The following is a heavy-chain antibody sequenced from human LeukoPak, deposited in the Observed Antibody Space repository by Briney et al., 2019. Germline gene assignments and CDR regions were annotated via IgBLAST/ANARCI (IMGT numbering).Heavy chain of an antibody. D-gene: IGHD1-26*01. CDR2: ITSGSSYI. CDR1: GFTFSSYN. V-gene: IGHV3-21*01. J-gene: IGHJ6*03. CDR3: ARDPYSGSYGNYYYYFMDV. Sequence: GGSLRLSCAASGFTFSSYNMNWVRQAPGKGLEWVSSITSGSSYIYYADSVKGRFTVSRDNAKNSLYLQMNSLRAEDTAVYYCARDPYSGSYGNYYYYFMDVWGKGTTVTISS.